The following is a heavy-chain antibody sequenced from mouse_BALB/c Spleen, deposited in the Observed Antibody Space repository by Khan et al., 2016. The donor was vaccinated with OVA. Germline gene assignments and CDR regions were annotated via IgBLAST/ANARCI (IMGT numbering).Heavy chain of an antibody. CDR1: GFSLTNYG. J-gene: IGHJ4*01. CDR2: IWSDGST. CDR3: ARQPYYHYNIMDY. V-gene: IGHV2-6-1*01. D-gene: IGHD2-10*01. Sequence: QIQLVQSGPGLVAPSQSLSITCTISGFSLTNYGVHWVRQPPGKGLEWLVVIWSDGSTTYNSALKSRLTISKDNSESQVFLKMNSLQTDDKAMYFCARQPYYHYNIMDYWGQGTSVTVSS.